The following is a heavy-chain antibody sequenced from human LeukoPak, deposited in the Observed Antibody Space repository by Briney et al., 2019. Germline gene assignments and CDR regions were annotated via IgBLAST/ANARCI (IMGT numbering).Heavy chain of an antibody. D-gene: IGHD6-25*01. CDR1: GYRFTNSW. J-gene: IGHJ3*02. Sequence: GESLKISCEGSGYRFTNSWIGWVRQMPGKGLEWMGIIYPGDSDTRYSPSFQGQVTISADKSISTAYLQWSGLKASDTAMYYCARRIAAETFDIWGQGTMVTVS. V-gene: IGHV5-51*01. CDR3: ARRIAAETFDI. CDR2: IYPGDSDT.